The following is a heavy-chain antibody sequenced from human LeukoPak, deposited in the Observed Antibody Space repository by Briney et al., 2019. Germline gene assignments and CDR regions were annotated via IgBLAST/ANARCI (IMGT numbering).Heavy chain of an antibody. Sequence: SETLSLTCTVSGGSISTYYWSWIRQPPGKGLKWLGYIYYSGTTNYNPSLKSRVIISLDTSKSQFSLKLNSVTAADTAVYYCARLGTHGDYLNPWGQGTLVTVSS. CDR3: ARLGTHGDYLNP. CDR1: GGSISTYY. J-gene: IGHJ5*02. D-gene: IGHD4-17*01. CDR2: IYYSGTT. V-gene: IGHV4-59*08.